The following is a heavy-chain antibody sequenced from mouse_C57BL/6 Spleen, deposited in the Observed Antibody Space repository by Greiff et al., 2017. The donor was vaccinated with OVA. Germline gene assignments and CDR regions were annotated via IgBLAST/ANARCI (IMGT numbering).Heavy chain of an antibody. V-gene: IGHV1-69*01. D-gene: IGHD3-2*02. CDR2: IDPSDSYT. CDR3: AISGGAY. J-gene: IGHJ3*01. CDR1: GYTFTSYW. Sequence: QVQLQQPGAELVMPGASVKLSCKASGYTFTSYWMHWVKQRPGQGLEWIGEIDPSDSYTNYNQKFKGKSTLTVGKSSSTAYMQLSSLTSEDSAVYYCAISGGAYWGQGTLVTVSA.